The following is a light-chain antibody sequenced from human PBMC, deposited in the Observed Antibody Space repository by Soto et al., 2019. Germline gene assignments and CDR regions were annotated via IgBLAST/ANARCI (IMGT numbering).Light chain of an antibody. CDR3: CSYAGSMTGV. CDR2: EAT. J-gene: IGLJ3*02. CDR1: SSDVWRYTF. V-gene: IGLV2-23*01. Sequence: QSALTHPASVSRSPGQSITISCTGSSSDVWRYTFVSWYQHHPDKAPKLMIYEATKRPSGVAHRYSGSKSGNTASLTISGLQAEDEGEYDCCSYAGSMTGVFCGGTKLTVL.